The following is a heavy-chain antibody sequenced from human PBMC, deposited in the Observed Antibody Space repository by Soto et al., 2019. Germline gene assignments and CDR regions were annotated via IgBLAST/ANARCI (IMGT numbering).Heavy chain of an antibody. Sequence: QVQLQQSGPGLVKPSQTLSLTCAISGDSVSSNDAVWNWIRQSPSRGLEWLGRTYSRSLWQTEYAVSVKGRMTINPDASKNQFSLQLNSVTPEDTAMYYCARLVGNSWLDHWGQGTLVTVSA. CDR2: TYSRSLWQT. J-gene: IGHJ5*02. V-gene: IGHV6-1*01. CDR1: GDSVSSNDAV. D-gene: IGHD6-6*01. CDR3: ARLVGNSWLDH.